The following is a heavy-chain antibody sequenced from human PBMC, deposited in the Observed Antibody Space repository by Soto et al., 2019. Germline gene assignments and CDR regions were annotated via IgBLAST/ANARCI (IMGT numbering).Heavy chain of an antibody. V-gene: IGHV4-61*08. J-gene: IGHJ4*02. D-gene: IGHD2-21*01. CDR2: IYYSGNT. CDR1: GGSISSGDYY. Sequence: PSETLSLTCTVSGGSISSGDYYWSWIRQLPGKDLEWIAFIYYSGNTNYNPSLKSRVTMSVDTSRNQFSLNLNSVNAADTAVYYCTRGGDAYKNGHWGQGTLVTVS. CDR3: TRGGDAYKNGH.